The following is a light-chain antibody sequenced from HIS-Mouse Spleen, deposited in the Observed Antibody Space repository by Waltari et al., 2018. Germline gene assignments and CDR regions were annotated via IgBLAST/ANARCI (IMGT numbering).Light chain of an antibody. CDR3: MIWSSSAWV. CDR1: SGINVGTYR. Sequence: QAVLTQPSSLSASPGASASLTCTLRSGINVGTYRIYWYQQKPGSPPQYLLRYKSDSDNQQGSGVPSRFSGSKDASANAGILLISGLQSEDEADYYCMIWSSSAWVFGGGTKLTVL. V-gene: IGLV5-45*02. J-gene: IGLJ3*02. CDR2: YKSDSDN.